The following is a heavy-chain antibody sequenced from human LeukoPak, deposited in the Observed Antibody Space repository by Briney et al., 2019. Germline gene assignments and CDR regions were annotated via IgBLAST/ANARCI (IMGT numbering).Heavy chain of an antibody. CDR1: GGSISSYY. Sequence: SETLSLTCTVSGGSISSYYWSWLRQPPGKGLEWIGYIYYSGSTNYNPSLKSRVTISVDTSKNQFSLKLSSVTAADTAVYYCARGRDYYDSSRYYYGMDVWGQGATVTVSS. J-gene: IGHJ6*02. D-gene: IGHD3-22*01. CDR2: IYYSGST. V-gene: IGHV4-59*01. CDR3: ARGRDYYDSSRYYYGMDV.